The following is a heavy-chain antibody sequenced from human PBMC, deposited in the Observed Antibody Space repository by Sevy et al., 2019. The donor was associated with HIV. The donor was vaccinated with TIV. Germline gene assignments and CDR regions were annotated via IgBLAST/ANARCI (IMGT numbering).Heavy chain of an antibody. CDR2: IKGDGSDK. J-gene: IGHJ4*02. D-gene: IGHD3-16*01. Sequence: GGSLRLSCAASGFTFSANWMNWVRQAPGKGLEWVANIKGDGSDKHYVDSVEVRFTISRDNAKNLLYLQMNSLRVEATAVYYCAHETFGRFESWGQGTLVTVSS. V-gene: IGHV3-7*01. CDR3: AHETFGRFES. CDR1: GFTFSANW.